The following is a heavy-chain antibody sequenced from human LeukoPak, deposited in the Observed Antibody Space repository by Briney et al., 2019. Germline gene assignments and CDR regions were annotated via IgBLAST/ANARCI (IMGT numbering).Heavy chain of an antibody. CDR3: ARVLLGTNDAFDI. J-gene: IGHJ3*02. V-gene: IGHV1-24*01. CDR2: FDPEDGET. CDR1: GYTLTELS. D-gene: IGHD3-10*01. Sequence: ASVKVSCKVSGYTLTELSMHWVRQAPGKGLEWMGGFDPEDGETIYAQKFQGRVTITRDTSASTAYMELSSLRSEDTAVYYCARVLLGTNDAFDIWGQGTMVTVSS.